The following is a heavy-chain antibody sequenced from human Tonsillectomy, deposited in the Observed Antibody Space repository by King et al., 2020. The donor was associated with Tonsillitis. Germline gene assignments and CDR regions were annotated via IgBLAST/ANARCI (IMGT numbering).Heavy chain of an antibody. J-gene: IGHJ4*02. D-gene: IGHD2-8*02. Sequence: QFTLKESGPTLVKPTETLTLTCTFSGFSLTAVGVGVGWIRQPPGKALEWLALIYWDDDKRYSPSLKSRLTITKDTSKNQVVLVMTNMDPVDTATYYCAHREMYCDYVVYWGQGTLVTVSS. CDR3: AHREMYCDYVVY. CDR1: GFSLTAVGVG. CDR2: IYWDDDK. V-gene: IGHV2-5*02.